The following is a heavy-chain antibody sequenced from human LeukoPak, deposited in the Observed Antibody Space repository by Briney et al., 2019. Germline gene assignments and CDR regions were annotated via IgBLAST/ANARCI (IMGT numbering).Heavy chain of an antibody. D-gene: IGHD2-15*01. Sequence: GGSLRLSCAASGFTLSSYAMSWVRQIPGKGLEWVSAISGSDDGTYYADSVKGRFTISRDNSRNTLYLQMNTLRAEDTAVYFCAKSPVSSCRGSFCYPFDYWGQGNLVTVSS. CDR1: GFTLSSYA. CDR3: AKSPVSSCRGSFCYPFDY. CDR2: ISGSDDGT. J-gene: IGHJ4*02. V-gene: IGHV3-23*01.